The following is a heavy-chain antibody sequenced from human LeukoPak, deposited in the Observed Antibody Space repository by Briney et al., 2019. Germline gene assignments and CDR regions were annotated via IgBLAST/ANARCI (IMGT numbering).Heavy chain of an antibody. J-gene: IGHJ4*02. CDR2: ISSSSSYI. CDR3: ASGPIGPRIVDY. V-gene: IGHV3-21*01. Sequence: PGGSLRLSCAASGFTFSSYSMNWVRQAPGKGLGWVSSISSSSSYIYYADSVKGRFTISRDNAKNPLYLQMNSLRAEDTAVYYCASGPIGPRIVDYWGQGTLVTVPS. CDR1: GFTFSSYS. D-gene: IGHD3-10*01.